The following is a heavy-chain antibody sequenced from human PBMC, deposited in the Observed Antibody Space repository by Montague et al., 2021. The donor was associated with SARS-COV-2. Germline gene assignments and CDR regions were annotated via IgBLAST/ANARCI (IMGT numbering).Heavy chain of an antibody. V-gene: IGHV3-30*04. J-gene: IGHJ4*02. CDR1: GFTFSSHA. D-gene: IGHD3-10*01. CDR2: IPYDGSNK. CDR3: ARDDGSGSYYVSFDY. Sequence: SLRLSCAASGFTFSSHAMHWVRQAPGKGLEWVAIIPYDGSNKYYADSVKGRFTISRDNSKNTLYLQMNSLRAEDTAVYYCARDDGSGSYYVSFDYWGQGTLVSFSS.